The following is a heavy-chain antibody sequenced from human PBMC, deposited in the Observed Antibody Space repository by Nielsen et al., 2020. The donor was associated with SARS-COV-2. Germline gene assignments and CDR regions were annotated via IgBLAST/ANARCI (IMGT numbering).Heavy chain of an antibody. CDR3: ARAPVGQWLVNGWSPYYYYYGMDV. J-gene: IGHJ6*02. V-gene: IGHV1-69*13. CDR2: IIPIFSTA. Sequence: SVKVSCKASGGTFSSYAISWVRQAPGQGLEWMGGIIPIFSTANYAQKFQGRVTITADESTSTAYMELSSLRSEDTAVYYCARAPVGQWLVNGWSPYYYYYGMDVWGQGTTVTVSS. D-gene: IGHD6-19*01. CDR1: GGTFSSYA.